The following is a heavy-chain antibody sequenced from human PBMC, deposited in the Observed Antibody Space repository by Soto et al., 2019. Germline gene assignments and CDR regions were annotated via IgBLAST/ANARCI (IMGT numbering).Heavy chain of an antibody. V-gene: IGHV1-69*02. J-gene: IGHJ3*02. CDR3: GRGGRYYSSICCYDAFDI. D-gene: IGHD2-2*01. CDR2: IIPILGIA. CDR1: GGTFSSYT. Sequence: QVQLVQSGAAVKKPGSSVKVSCKASGGTFSSYTISWVRQAPGQGLEWMGRIIPILGIANYAQKIQGRVTIAADKATRPAYMELSSLSSWDTGVDYCGRGGRYYSSICCYDAFDIWGQGTMVSVSS.